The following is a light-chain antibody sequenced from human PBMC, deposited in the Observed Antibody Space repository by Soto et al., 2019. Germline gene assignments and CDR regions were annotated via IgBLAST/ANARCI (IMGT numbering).Light chain of an antibody. CDR2: AVS. J-gene: IGKJ1*01. V-gene: IGKV3-20*01. CDR3: QQYVSTPWT. Sequence: EIVLTQSPGTLSLSPGERATLSCRASQSVSSSFLAWYQQRPGQAPRLLIYAVSSRATGIPDRFSGSGSGTDFTLTISRLEPEDFAVYYCQQYVSTPWTFGQGTKVDIK. CDR1: QSVSSSF.